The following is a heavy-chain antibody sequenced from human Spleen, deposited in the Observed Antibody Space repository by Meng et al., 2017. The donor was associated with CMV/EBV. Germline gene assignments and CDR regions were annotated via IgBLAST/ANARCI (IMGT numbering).Heavy chain of an antibody. J-gene: IGHJ4*02. CDR2: IYYSGST. CDR3: ARDGVRDGDNFYYFDY. CDR1: GASISSGGYH. D-gene: IGHD5-24*01. V-gene: IGHV4-39*07. Sequence: SETLSLTCSVSGASISSGGYHWSWIRQPPGKGLEWIGSIYYSGSTYYNPSLKNRLTISVDTSKNQFSLKLNSVTAADTAVYYCARDGVRDGDNFYYFDYWGRGTLVTVSS.